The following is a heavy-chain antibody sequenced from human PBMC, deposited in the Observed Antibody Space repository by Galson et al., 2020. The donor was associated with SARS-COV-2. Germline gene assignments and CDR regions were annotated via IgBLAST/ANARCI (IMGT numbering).Heavy chain of an antibody. CDR1: GGSISSSSYY. D-gene: IGHD3-3*01. CDR2: IYYSGST. Sequence: SETLSLTCTVSGGSISSSSYYWGWIRQPPGKGLEWIGSIYYSGSTYYNPSLKSRVTISVDTSKNQFSLKLSSVTAADTAVYYCARRLHDFWSGATYYFDYWGQGTLVTVSS. V-gene: IGHV4-39*01. CDR3: ARRLHDFWSGATYYFDY. J-gene: IGHJ4*02.